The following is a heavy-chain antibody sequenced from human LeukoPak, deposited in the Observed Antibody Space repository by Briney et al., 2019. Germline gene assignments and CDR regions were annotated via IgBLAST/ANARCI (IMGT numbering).Heavy chain of an antibody. D-gene: IGHD3-10*01. Sequence: SETLSLSCTVSGGSISRYYWSWIRHPAGKGLEWIGRIYTSGSTNYNPSLKSRVTMSVDTSKNQFSLKLSSVTAADTAVYYCARGTTQYYYGSGSYMSWFDPWGQGTLVTVSS. CDR1: GGSISRYY. CDR3: ARGTTQYYYGSGSYMSWFDP. CDR2: IYTSGST. V-gene: IGHV4-4*07. J-gene: IGHJ5*02.